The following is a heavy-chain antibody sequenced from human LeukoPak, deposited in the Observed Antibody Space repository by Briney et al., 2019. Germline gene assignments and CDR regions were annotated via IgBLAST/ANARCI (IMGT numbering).Heavy chain of an antibody. CDR1: GGSFSGYY. J-gene: IGHJ4*02. V-gene: IGHV4-34*01. D-gene: IGHD3-10*01. CDR2: INHSGST. CDR3: ARGYYGSGSPNPPFPAYYFDH. Sequence: SETLSLTCAVYGGSFSGYYWSWIRQPPGKGLEWIGEINHSGSTNYNPSLKSRVTISVDTSKNQFSLKLSSVTAADTAVYYCARGYYGSGSPNPPFPAYYFDHWGQGTLVTVSS.